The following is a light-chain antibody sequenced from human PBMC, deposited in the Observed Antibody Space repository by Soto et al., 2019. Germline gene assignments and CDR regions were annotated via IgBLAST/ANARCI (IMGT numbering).Light chain of an antibody. Sequence: EIVMTQSPATLSVSPVEGATLSCRASQSVSNNLAWYQQKPGQAPRLLIYDASTRATGIPARFSGSGSGTEFTLTISSLQSADFAVYYCQQYNNWPPKWTFGQGTKVDIK. J-gene: IGKJ1*01. CDR1: QSVSNN. CDR3: QQYNNWPPKWT. CDR2: DAS. V-gene: IGKV3D-15*01.